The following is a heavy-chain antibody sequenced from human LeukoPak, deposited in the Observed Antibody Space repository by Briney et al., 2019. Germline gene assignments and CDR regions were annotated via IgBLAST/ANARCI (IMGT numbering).Heavy chain of an antibody. J-gene: IGHJ4*02. Sequence: ASVKVSCKASGYTFTGYYMHWVRQAPGQGLEWMGWINPNSGGTNYAQKFQGRVTMTRDTSISTAYMELGRLRSDDTAVYYCARLGLTVTSDIDWWGQGTLVTVSS. V-gene: IGHV1-2*02. CDR1: GYTFTGYY. CDR2: INPNSGGT. D-gene: IGHD4-17*01. CDR3: ARLGLTVTSDIDW.